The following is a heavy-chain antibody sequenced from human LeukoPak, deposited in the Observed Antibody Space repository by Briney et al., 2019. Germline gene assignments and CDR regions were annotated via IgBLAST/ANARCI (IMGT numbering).Heavy chain of an antibody. D-gene: IGHD3-10*01. CDR3: ARIETSTYYYGSGSYPDR. CDR1: GGSISSSSYY. Sequence: SETLSLTCTVSGGSISSSSYYWGWIRQPPGKGLEWIGSIYYSGSTYYNPSLKSRVTISVDTSKNQFSLKLSSVTAADTAVYYCARIETSTYYYGSGSYPDRWGQGTLVTVSS. CDR2: IYYSGST. V-gene: IGHV4-39*01. J-gene: IGHJ5*02.